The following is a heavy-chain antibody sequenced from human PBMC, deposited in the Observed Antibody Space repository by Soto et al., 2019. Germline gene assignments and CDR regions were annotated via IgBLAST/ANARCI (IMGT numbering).Heavy chain of an antibody. J-gene: IGHJ3*02. CDR1: GFTFSSYG. Sequence: QVQLVESGGGVVQPGRSLRLSCAASGFTFSSYGMHWVRQAPGKGLEWVAVISYDGNNKYYADSVKGRFTISRDNSKNTLYLQMNSLRAEDTAVYYCAHLGWSGPAHDAFDIWGQGTMVTVSS. CDR2: ISYDGNNK. CDR3: AHLGWSGPAHDAFDI. V-gene: IGHV3-30*03. D-gene: IGHD2-15*01.